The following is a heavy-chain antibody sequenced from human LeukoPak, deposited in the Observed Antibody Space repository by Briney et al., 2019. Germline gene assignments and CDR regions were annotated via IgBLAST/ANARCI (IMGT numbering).Heavy chain of an antibody. CDR3: ARVKRGNYYYYYYMDV. CDR1: GFTFSSYW. J-gene: IGHJ6*03. V-gene: IGHV3-7*01. CDR2: IEQDGSEK. D-gene: IGHD1-1*01. Sequence: GGSLRLSCAASGFTFSSYWMSWVRQAPGKGLEWVANIEQDGSEKYYVDSVKGRFTISRDNAKNSLYLQMNSLRAEDTAVYYCARVKRGNYYYYYYMDVWGKGTTVTVSS.